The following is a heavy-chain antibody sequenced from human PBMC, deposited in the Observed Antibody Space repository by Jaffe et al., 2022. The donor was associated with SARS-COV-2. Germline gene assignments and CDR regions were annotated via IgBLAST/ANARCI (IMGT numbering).Heavy chain of an antibody. J-gene: IGHJ4*02. Sequence: EVQLVESGGGLVKPGGSLRLSCAASGFTFSSYSMNWVRQAPGKGLEWVSSISSSSSYIYYADSVKGRFTISRDNAKNSLYLQMNSLRAEDTAVYYCAREGGGWLPLDYWGQGTLVTVSS. V-gene: IGHV3-21*01. CDR1: GFTFSSYS. D-gene: IGHD5-12*01. CDR3: AREGGGWLPLDY. CDR2: ISSSSSYI.